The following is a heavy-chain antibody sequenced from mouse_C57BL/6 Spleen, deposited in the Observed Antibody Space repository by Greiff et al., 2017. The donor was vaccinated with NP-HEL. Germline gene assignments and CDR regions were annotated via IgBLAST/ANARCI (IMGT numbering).Heavy chain of an antibody. CDR1: GYTFTSYG. CDR2: IYPRSGNT. V-gene: IGHV1-81*01. J-gene: IGHJ1*03. D-gene: IGHD2-4*01. CDR3: ARERITTPWYFDV. Sequence: VQLQQSGAELARPGASVKLSCKASGYTFTSYGISWVKQRTGQGLEWIGEIYPRSGNTYYNEKFKGKATLTADKSSSTAYMELRSLTSEDSAVYFCARERITTPWYFDVWGTGTTVTVSS.